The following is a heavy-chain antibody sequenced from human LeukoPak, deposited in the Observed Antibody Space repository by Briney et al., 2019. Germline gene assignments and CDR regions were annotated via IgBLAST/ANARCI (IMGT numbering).Heavy chain of an antibody. D-gene: IGHD3-22*01. J-gene: IGHJ5*02. Sequence: SETLSLTCTVSGGSINDYYWSWIRQPPGKGLEWIGYIYYSGRTNYNPSLKTRITISVDMSRNQFSLKLGSVTAADTAVYYCARVDDSSVIDLWGQGTLVSVSS. V-gene: IGHV4-59*01. CDR1: GGSINDYY. CDR3: ARVDDSSVIDL. CDR2: IYYSGRT.